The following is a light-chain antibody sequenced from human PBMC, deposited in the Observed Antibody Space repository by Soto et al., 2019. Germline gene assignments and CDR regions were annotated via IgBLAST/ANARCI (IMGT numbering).Light chain of an antibody. V-gene: IGKV1-39*01. J-gene: IGKJ1*01. CDR3: QQSYGTPRT. Sequence: DIQMTQSPSSLSASVGDRVTITCRASQRISNYLNWYQQKPGKAPKLLMYAASSLQSGVPSRFSGSGSGTDFTLAISSLQPEDFATYYCQQSYGTPRTFGQGTKVEIK. CDR1: QRISNY. CDR2: AAS.